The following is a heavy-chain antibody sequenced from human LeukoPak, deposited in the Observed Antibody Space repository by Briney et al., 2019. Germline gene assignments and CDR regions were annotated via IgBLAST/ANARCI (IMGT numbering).Heavy chain of an antibody. J-gene: IGHJ5*02. D-gene: IGHD5-18*01. Sequence: SETLSLTCAVYGGSFSGYYWSRIRQPPGKGLEWIGEINHSGSTNYNPSLKSRVTISVDTSKNQFSLKLSSVTAADTAVYYCARVLGLDLEPTWTQLWLPGGLGFGWFDPWGQGTLVTVSS. V-gene: IGHV4-34*01. CDR1: GGSFSGYY. CDR3: ARVLGLDLEPTWTQLWLPGGLGFGWFDP. CDR2: INHSGST.